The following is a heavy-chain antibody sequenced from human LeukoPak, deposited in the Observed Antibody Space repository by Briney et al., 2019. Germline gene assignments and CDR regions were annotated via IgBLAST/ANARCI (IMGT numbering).Heavy chain of an antibody. Sequence: SETLSLTCAVYGGSFSGYYWSWIRQPPGKGLEWIGEINHSGSTSYNPSLKSRVTISVDTSKNQFSLKLSSVTAADTAVYYCARLLKIFGVVRGYYYYMDVWGKGTTVTVSS. D-gene: IGHD3-3*01. CDR1: GGSFSGYY. J-gene: IGHJ6*03. CDR3: ARLLKIFGVVRGYYYYMDV. CDR2: INHSGST. V-gene: IGHV4-34*01.